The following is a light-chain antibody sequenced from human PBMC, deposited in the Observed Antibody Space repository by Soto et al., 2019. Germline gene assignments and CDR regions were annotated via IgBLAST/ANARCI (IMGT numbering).Light chain of an antibody. V-gene: IGLV3-9*01. J-gene: IGLJ2*01. CDR3: HVWDSSTVV. Sequence: YELTQPLSVSVALGQTARITCGGNNIGSKNVHWYQQKPGQAPVVVIYRDSNRPSGIPERFSGSNSGNTATLSIRRAQAGDEADYYCHVWDSSTVVFGGGTKLTVL. CDR1: NIGSKN. CDR2: RDS.